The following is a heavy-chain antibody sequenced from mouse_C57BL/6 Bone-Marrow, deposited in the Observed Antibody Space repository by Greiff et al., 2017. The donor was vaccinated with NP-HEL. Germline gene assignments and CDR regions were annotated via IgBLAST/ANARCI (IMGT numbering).Heavy chain of an antibody. Sequence: QVQLKQSGAELVRPGASVTLSCKASGYTFTDYEMHWVKQTPVHGLEWIGAIDPETGGTAYNQKFKGKAILTADKSSSTAYMELRSLTSEDSAVYYCTRWRWGVWFAYWGQGTLVTVSA. D-gene: IGHD1-1*02. J-gene: IGHJ3*01. CDR1: GYTFTDYE. CDR2: IDPETGGT. V-gene: IGHV1-15*01. CDR3: TRWRWGVWFAY.